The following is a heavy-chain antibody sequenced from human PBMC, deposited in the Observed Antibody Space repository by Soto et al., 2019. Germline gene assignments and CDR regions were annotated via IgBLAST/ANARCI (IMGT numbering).Heavy chain of an antibody. CDR2: IRANDESI. V-gene: IGHV3-48*03. CDR1: GFHCRIYE. J-gene: IGHJ3*02. D-gene: IGHD4-17*01. Sequence: VKVSCVAPGFHCRIYEINWVRQAPGKGLEWVSNIRANDESIYYADSVKGRVSVSRDNAKNSLFLEMNSLRVDDTAVYYCARETLRDAIDIWGQGTMVTVSS. CDR3: ARETLRDAIDI.